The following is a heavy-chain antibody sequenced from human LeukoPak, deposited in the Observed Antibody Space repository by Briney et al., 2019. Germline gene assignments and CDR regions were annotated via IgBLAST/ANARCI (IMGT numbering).Heavy chain of an antibody. CDR3: VHRPVAAAGKNRFDP. CDR1: GFSLNTRAEG. J-gene: IGHJ5*02. Sequence: SGPTLVKPTQTLTLTCTFSGFSLNTRAEGVGWIRQPPGKALEWLARIYWDEDTRYSPSLKSRLTITKDTSKNQVVLTMANIDPVDTATYYCVHRPVAAAGKNRFDPWGQGTLVTVSS. D-gene: IGHD6-13*01. V-gene: IGHV2-5*02. CDR2: IYWDEDT.